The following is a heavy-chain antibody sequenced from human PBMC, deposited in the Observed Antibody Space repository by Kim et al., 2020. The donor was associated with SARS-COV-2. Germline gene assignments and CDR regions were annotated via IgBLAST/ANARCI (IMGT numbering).Heavy chain of an antibody. V-gene: IGHV4-4*02. D-gene: IGHD3-16*01. CDR2: IHPSGTT. Sequence: SETLSLTCGVSGGSISSNNRWSWVRQPPANGLEWPGAIHPSGTTHHHPSLKSRATTPVDKSKHQLSLNPRSITAADPAVHYRASPGAGSVWHVWGQGTT. J-gene: IGHJ6*02. CDR3: ASPGAGSVWHV. CDR1: GGSISSNNR.